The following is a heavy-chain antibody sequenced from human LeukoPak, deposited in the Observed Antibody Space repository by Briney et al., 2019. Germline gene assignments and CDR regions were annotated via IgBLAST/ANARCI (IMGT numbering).Heavy chain of an antibody. Sequence: PGGSLRLSCAGSGFTFANYAMTWVRQAPGKGLEWVSSISGGSASTFYADSVQGRFTISRDNSMNTLYLQMNNLRAEDTAVYYCAKDQSYYDSTGYRYFDYWGQGTLVTVSS. V-gene: IGHV3-23*01. J-gene: IGHJ4*02. CDR3: AKDQSYYDSTGYRYFDY. CDR2: ISGGSAST. CDR1: GFTFANYA. D-gene: IGHD3-22*01.